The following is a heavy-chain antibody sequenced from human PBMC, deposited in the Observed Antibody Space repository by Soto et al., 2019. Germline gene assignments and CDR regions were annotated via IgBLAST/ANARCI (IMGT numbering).Heavy chain of an antibody. D-gene: IGHD4-17*01. V-gene: IGHV4-34*01. CDR2: INHSGST. Sequence: PSETMSLTYAVYGGYFSGYYWSRILQTQGKGLEWIGEINHSGSTYYNPSLKSRVTISVDTSKNQFSLKLSSVTAADTAVYYCARPMTTVTTRPADWFDPWGQGTLVTVSS. CDR3: ARPMTTVTTRPADWFDP. CDR1: GGYFSGYY. J-gene: IGHJ5*02.